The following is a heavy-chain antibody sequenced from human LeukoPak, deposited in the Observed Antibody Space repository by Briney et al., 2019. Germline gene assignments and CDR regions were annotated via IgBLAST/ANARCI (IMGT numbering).Heavy chain of an antibody. CDR3: ARPLSIMGGTIGAVPI. J-gene: IGHJ3*02. V-gene: IGHV3-33*01. CDR1: WFTFRNYG. D-gene: IGHD1-26*01. CDR2: IWYDGSNG. Sequence: GGSLRLSCVASWFTFRNYGVHWVRQAPGKGLEWVAVIWYDGSNGYYADSVKGRFTISRDNSKNTLYLQMNSLRAEDTAVYYCARPLSIMGGTIGAVPIWGQGTMVTVSS.